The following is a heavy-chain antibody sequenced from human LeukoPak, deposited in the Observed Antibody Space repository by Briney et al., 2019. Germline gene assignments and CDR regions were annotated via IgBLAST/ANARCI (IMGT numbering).Heavy chain of an antibody. Sequence: GGSLRLSCAASGFTFSSYSMTWVRQAPGKGLEWVSYISSSSSTIYYADSVEGRFTISRDNAKNSLYLQMNSPRAEDTAVYYCASGYSMDYWGQGTLVTVSS. J-gene: IGHJ4*02. CDR3: ASGYSMDY. D-gene: IGHD6-13*01. CDR1: GFTFSSYS. V-gene: IGHV3-48*01. CDR2: ISSSSSTI.